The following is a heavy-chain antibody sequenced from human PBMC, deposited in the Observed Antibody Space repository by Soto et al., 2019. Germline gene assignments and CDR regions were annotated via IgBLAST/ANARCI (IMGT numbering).Heavy chain of an antibody. Sequence: QVQLQESGPGLVKPSETLSLTCTVSGGSVSSGTYYWSWIRQPPGAGMEWIGYIYYSGSANYNPSLQSRVTMSVAXXKXPXXLSLRSVTAADTAVYYCARAHLYDILTGYVRALDIWGKGTMVTVSS. CDR1: GGSVSSGTYY. J-gene: IGHJ3*02. D-gene: IGHD3-9*01. V-gene: IGHV4-61*01. CDR2: IYYSGSA. CDR3: ARAHLYDILTGYVRALDI.